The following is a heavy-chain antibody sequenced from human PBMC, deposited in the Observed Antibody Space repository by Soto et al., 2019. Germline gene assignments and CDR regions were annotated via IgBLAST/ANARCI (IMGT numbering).Heavy chain of an antibody. CDR3: AKDLEGYCSSTSCYTYFGLEV. CDR1: GFTFSSYV. J-gene: IGHJ6*02. V-gene: IGHV3-30*18. Sequence: GGSLRLSYADSGFTFSSYVMHGFRQAPGAGLEWVAVISYDVSNKYYADSVKGRFTISRDNSRHTLFLQMNSLRPEDTAVYYCAKDLEGYCSSTSCYTYFGLEVWGQGTTVTVSS. CDR2: ISYDVSNK. D-gene: IGHD2-2*01.